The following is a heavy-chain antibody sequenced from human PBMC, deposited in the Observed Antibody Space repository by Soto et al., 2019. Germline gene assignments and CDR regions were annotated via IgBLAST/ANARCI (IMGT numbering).Heavy chain of an antibody. CDR3: AKALASGLYIVPFDI. CDR1: GFTFRNCG. CDR2: ISNDGNNN. D-gene: IGHD6-19*01. Sequence: QVPLVESGGGVVQPGRSLRLSCVASGFTFRNCGMHWVRQAPGKGLEWVAVISNDGNNNYYADSVKGRFTISRDNSKNTLYLQMNSLRPEDTAVYSCAKALASGLYIVPFDIWGQGRMVTVSS. V-gene: IGHV3-30*18. J-gene: IGHJ3*02.